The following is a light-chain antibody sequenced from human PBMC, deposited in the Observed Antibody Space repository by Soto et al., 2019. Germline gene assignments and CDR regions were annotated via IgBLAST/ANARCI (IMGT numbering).Light chain of an antibody. CDR3: SSYTARNSMV. CDR1: SSDVGGYNY. Sequence: QSVLTQPPSASGSPGQSVTISCTGTSSDVGGYNYVSWYQQHPGKAPKLMIYEVTHRPSGVSDRFSGSKSGNTASLTISGLQTEDEADYFCSSYTARNSMVIGGGTKVTVL. J-gene: IGLJ2*01. V-gene: IGLV2-8*01. CDR2: EVT.